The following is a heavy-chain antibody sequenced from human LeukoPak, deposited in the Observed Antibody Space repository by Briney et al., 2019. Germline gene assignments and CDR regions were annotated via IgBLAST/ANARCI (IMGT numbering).Heavy chain of an antibody. CDR1: GYSISSGYY. CDR2: IYHSGST. D-gene: IGHD2/OR15-2a*01. V-gene: IGHV4-38-2*02. CDR3: ARFYDYPDY. J-gene: IGHJ4*02. Sequence: SETLSLTCTVSGYSISSGYYWGWIRQPPGKGLEWIGSIYHSGSTYYNPSLKSRVTISVDTSKNQFSLKLSSVTAADTAVYYCARFYDYPDYWGQGTLVTVSS.